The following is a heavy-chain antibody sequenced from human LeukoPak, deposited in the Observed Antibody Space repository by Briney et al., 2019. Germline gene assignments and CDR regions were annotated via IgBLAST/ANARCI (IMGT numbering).Heavy chain of an antibody. CDR3: ARQRQLLTFDY. CDR1: GFTFSSYG. Sequence: PGGSLRLSCAASGFTFSSYGMHWVRQAPGKGLEWVAVIWYDGSNKYYADSVKGRITISRDNSKNTLYLQMNSLRAEDTAVYYCARQRQLLTFDYWGQGTLVTVSS. V-gene: IGHV3-33*01. J-gene: IGHJ4*02. CDR2: IWYDGSNK. D-gene: IGHD2-2*01.